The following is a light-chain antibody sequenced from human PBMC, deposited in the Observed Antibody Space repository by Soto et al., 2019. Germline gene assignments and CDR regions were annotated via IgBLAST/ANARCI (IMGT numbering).Light chain of an antibody. CDR2: DAS. J-gene: IGKJ1*01. CDR3: KQYNSYPGRT. CDR1: QSISSW. Sequence: DIQMTQSPSTLSASVGDRVTITCRASQSISSWLAWYQQKPGKAPKLLIYDASSLESGLPSRFSGSGSGTEFTLTISSLQPDDFATYYCKQYNSYPGRTFGQGTKVEIK. V-gene: IGKV1-5*01.